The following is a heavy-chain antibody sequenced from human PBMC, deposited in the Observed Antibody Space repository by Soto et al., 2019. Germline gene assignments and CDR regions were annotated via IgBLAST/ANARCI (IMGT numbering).Heavy chain of an antibody. Sequence: PGGSLRLSCAVSGFTFRNYGMHWVRQAPGKGLEWVAVIPDDGSYQYYADSVKGRFTISRDNAKDTLYLQMNSLRAEDTAVYYCASSTYYYGSGSYPTDYWGQGTLVTVSS. CDR3: ASSTYYYGSGSYPTDY. D-gene: IGHD3-10*01. J-gene: IGHJ4*02. CDR1: GFTFRNYG. V-gene: IGHV3-30*02. CDR2: IPDDGSYQ.